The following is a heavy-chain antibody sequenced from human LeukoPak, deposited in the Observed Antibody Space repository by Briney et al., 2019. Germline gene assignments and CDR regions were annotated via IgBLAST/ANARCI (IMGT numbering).Heavy chain of an antibody. CDR2: INHRGDT. V-gene: IGHV4-34*01. Sequence: SETLSLTCAVYGGSFSAYYWSWIRQSPGKGLEWTAEINHRGDTNYNPSVKSRVSISVDTSKNQFSLKVTSLTAADTAVYYCARGPTISETGYFDYWGQGTLVTVSS. CDR1: GGSFSAYY. CDR3: ARGPTISETGYFDY. J-gene: IGHJ4*03. D-gene: IGHD1-1*01.